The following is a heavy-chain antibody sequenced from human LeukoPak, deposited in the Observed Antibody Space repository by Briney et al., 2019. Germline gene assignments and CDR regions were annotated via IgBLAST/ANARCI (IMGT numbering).Heavy chain of an antibody. CDR3: GSGYYVRDAFDI. Sequence: KPSETLSLTCAVSGGSISSGGYSWSWIRQPPGKGLEWIGYIYYSGSTYYNPSLKSRVTISVDTSKNQFSLKLSSVTAADTAVYYCGSGYYVRDAFDIWGQGTMVTVSS. CDR2: IYYSGST. D-gene: IGHD3-3*01. V-gene: IGHV4-30-4*07. CDR1: GGSISSGGYS. J-gene: IGHJ3*02.